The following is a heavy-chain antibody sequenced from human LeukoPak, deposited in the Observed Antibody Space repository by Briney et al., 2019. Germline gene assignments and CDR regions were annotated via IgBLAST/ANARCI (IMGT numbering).Heavy chain of an antibody. J-gene: IGHJ5*02. CDR3: ARAPDSSGWYSWFDP. CDR2: ISHSGTP. Sequence: PSETLSLTCTVSGGSISSSNYYWGWIRQPPGKGLEWIGTISHSGTPYYNPSLKSRVTISVDTSKNQYSLKLSSVTAGDTAVYYCARAPDSSGWYSWFDPWGQGTLVTVSS. CDR1: GGSISSSNYY. D-gene: IGHD6-19*01. V-gene: IGHV4-39*07.